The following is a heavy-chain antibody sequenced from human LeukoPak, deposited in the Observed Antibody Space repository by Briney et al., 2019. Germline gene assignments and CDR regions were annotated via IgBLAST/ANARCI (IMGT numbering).Heavy chain of an antibody. CDR1: GFTFRDSA. V-gene: IGHV3-23*01. J-gene: IGHJ3*01. D-gene: IGHD3-16*02. CDR3: ARDMELST. Sequence: SGGSLRLSCSASGFTFRDSAMTWVRQAPGKGLEWVSLISFSGANSYYPDSVKGRFSVSRDNSKGTLYLQLSGLRADDTAIYYRARDMELSTWGPGTMVTVSS. CDR2: ISFSGANS.